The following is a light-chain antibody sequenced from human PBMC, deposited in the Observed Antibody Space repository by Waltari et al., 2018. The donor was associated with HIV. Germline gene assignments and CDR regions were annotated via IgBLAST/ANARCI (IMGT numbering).Light chain of an antibody. CDR2: WAS. Sequence: DIVLTQSPDSLTVSLGQRATINCKASQSILFSTTNSNYLVRDQQKAGHPPKLRMSWASGRRSGVPDRFSGAGSGTDFTLTITSLQAEDVSVYYCQQYYSDPRTLGQGTKLEI. CDR1: QSILFSTTNSNY. J-gene: IGKJ2*01. CDR3: QQYYSDPRT. V-gene: IGKV4-1*01.